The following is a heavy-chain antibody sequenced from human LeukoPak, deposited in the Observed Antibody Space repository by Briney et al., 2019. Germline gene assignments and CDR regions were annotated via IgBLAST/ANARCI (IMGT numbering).Heavy chain of an antibody. D-gene: IGHD1-26*01. CDR2: FKSKTDGGTR. V-gene: IGHV3-15*01. CDR1: GFTFSNAW. Sequence: GGSLRLSCAASGFTFSNAWMSWVRQAPGKGLEWVGRFKSKTDGGTRDYAAPVKGRFTISRDDSKNTLYLQMNSLKTEDTAVYYCTTVRAGATWRRGYYFDYWGQGTLVTVSS. J-gene: IGHJ4*02. CDR3: TTVRAGATWRRGYYFDY.